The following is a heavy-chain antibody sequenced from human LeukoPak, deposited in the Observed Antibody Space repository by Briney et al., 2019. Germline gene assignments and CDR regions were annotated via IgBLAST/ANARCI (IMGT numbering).Heavy chain of an antibody. D-gene: IGHD3-10*01. J-gene: IGHJ3*02. Sequence: ASVKVSCKASGYTFTGYYMHWVRQAPGQGLEWMGWINPNSGGTNYAQKFQGRVTMTRDTSISTAYMELSRLRSDDTAVYYCARGSITVVRGVLLDAFDIWGQGTMVTVSS. CDR3: ARGSITVVRGVLLDAFDI. CDR1: GYTFTGYY. CDR2: INPNSGGT. V-gene: IGHV1-2*02.